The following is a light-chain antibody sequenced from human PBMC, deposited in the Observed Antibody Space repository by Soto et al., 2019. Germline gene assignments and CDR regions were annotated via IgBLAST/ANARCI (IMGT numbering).Light chain of an antibody. CDR3: SSFVDGTSYV. V-gene: IGLV2-8*01. J-gene: IGLJ1*01. Sequence: QSLLTQPPSVSGSPGQSVTISCTGTSSDVCFFNYVSWHQNHPGKVPKFLIYEVNKRPSGVPDRFSGSKSGNTASLTVSGLQPDDEAEYFCSSFVDGTSYVFGTGTKVTVL. CDR1: SSDVCFFNY. CDR2: EVN.